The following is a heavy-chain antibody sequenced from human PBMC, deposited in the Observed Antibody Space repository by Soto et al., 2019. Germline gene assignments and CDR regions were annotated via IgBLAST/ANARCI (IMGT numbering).Heavy chain of an antibody. D-gene: IGHD4-17*01. Sequence: HPGGSLRLSCAASGFTFSSYAMSWVRQAPGKGLEWVSAISGSGGSTYYADSVKGRFTISRDNSKNTLYLQMNSLRAEDTAVYYCAKVAYGDYVDAASTSDYWGQGTLVTVSS. J-gene: IGHJ4*02. CDR1: GFTFSSYA. V-gene: IGHV3-23*01. CDR3: AKVAYGDYVDAASTSDY. CDR2: ISGSGGST.